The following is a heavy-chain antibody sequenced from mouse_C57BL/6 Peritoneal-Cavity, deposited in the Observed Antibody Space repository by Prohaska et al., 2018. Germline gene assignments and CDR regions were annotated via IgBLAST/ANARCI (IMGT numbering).Heavy chain of an antibody. CDR3: ARYYGSSYAMDY. Sequence: DVQLQESGPGLVKPSQSLSLTCSVTGYSITSGYYWNWIRQFPGNKLEWMGYISYDGSNKYNPSLKNRISITRDTSKNQFFLKLNSVTTEDTATYYCARYYGSSYAMDYWGQGTSVTVSS. D-gene: IGHD1-1*01. J-gene: IGHJ4*01. CDR1: GYSITSGYY. CDR2: ISYDGSN. V-gene: IGHV3-6*01.